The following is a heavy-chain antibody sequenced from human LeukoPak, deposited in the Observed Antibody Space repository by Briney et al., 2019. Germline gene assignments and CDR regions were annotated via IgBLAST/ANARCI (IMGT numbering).Heavy chain of an antibody. D-gene: IGHD3-22*01. CDR1: GGTFSSYA. CDR3: AREWVYYDSSGSVGYFDY. Sequence: GASVKVSCKASGGTFSSYAISWVRQAPGQGLEWMGGIIPIFGTANYAQKFQGRVTITADESTSTAYMELSSLRSEDTAVYYCAREWVYYDSSGSVGYFDYWGQGTLVTVSS. V-gene: IGHV1-69*13. J-gene: IGHJ4*02. CDR2: IIPIFGTA.